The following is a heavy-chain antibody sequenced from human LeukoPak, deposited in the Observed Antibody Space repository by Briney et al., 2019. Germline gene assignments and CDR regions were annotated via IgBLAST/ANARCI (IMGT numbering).Heavy chain of an antibody. D-gene: IGHD3/OR15-3a*01. J-gene: IGHJ4*02. CDR3: ARQTGSGLFTLP. CDR2: ISSGSSAI. CDR1: GFTFTTYS. Sequence: GGSLRLSCEASGFTFTTYSMTWVRQAPGKGLEWVSIISSGSSAIFSADALKGRFTISRDDAKNLLYLDMNSLRAEDTAVYYRARQTGSGLFTLPGGQGTLVTVSS. V-gene: IGHV3-21*01.